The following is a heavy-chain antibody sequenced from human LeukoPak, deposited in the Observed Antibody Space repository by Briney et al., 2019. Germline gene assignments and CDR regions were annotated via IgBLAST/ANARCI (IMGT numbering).Heavy chain of an antibody. CDR3: ARIGAPGHCGGDCYSGDY. CDR2: IGTVGDT. D-gene: IGHD2-21*02. J-gene: IGHJ4*02. V-gene: IGHV3-13*01. Sequence: GGSLRLSCAASGFTFNNYDMHWVRQAAGKGLEWVSAIGTVGDTYYLDSVKGRFIISRENAKNTLYLQMNSLTAGDTAVYYCARIGAPGHCGGDCYSGDYWGQGTLVTVSS. CDR1: GFTFNNYD.